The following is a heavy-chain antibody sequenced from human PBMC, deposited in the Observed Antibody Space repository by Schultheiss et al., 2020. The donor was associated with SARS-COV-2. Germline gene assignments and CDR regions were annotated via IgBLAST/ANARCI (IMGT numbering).Heavy chain of an antibody. CDR3: ARTCSGGSCYSGGFDY. CDR1: GGSISSYY. V-gene: IGHV4-59*12. Sequence: SETLSLTCSVSGGSISSYYWSWIRQPPGKGLEYIGYIYYSGSTNYNPSLKSRVTISVDTSKNQFSLKLSSVTAADTAVYYCARTCSGGSCYSGGFDYWGQGTLVTVSS. CDR2: IYYSGST. D-gene: IGHD2-15*01. J-gene: IGHJ4*02.